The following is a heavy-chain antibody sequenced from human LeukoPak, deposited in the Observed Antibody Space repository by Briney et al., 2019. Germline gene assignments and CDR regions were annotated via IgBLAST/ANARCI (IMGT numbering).Heavy chain of an antibody. D-gene: IGHD3-3*01. V-gene: IGHV3-11*01. Sequence: GGSLRLSCAASGFNFNIFYMSWVRQAPGKGLEWVSYISSDGDTIYYADSVKGRFTISRDNAKNSLYLQMHSLRAEDTAVYYCARGGVYDFFSNSAGCSYWGQGTLVTVSS. CDR2: ISSDGDTI. CDR3: ARGGVYDFFSNSAGCSY. CDR1: GFNFNIFY. J-gene: IGHJ4*02.